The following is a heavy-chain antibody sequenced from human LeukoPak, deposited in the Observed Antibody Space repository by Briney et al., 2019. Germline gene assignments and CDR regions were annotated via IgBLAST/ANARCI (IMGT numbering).Heavy chain of an antibody. Sequence: GGSLRLSCAASKFDFNNYWMSWVRQAPGRGLEWVANIKSDGGETYYVDSVKGRFTISRDNAKNSLSLQMNSLRAEDTAVYYCAKFEQWLVHQSYYFDYWGQGTLVTVSS. V-gene: IGHV3-7*01. D-gene: IGHD6-19*01. CDR2: IKSDGGET. CDR1: KFDFNNYW. J-gene: IGHJ4*02. CDR3: AKFEQWLVHQSYYFDY.